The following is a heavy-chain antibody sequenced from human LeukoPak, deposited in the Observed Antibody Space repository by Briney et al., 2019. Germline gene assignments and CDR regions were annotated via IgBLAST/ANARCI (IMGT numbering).Heavy chain of an antibody. V-gene: IGHV4-34*01. CDR1: GGSFSGYY. J-gene: IGHJ6*03. CDR3: ASSYYGSGSYGHYYYYYMDV. Sequence: SETLSLTCAVYGGSFSGYYWSWIRQPPGKGLEWIGEINHSGSTNYNPSLKSRVTISVDTSKNQFSLKLSSETAADTAVYYCASSYYGSGSYGHYYYYYMDVWDKGTTVTVSS. D-gene: IGHD3-10*01. CDR2: INHSGST.